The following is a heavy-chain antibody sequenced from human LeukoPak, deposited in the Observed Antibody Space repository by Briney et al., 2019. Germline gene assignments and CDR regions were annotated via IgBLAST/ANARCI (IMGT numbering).Heavy chain of an antibody. V-gene: IGHV3-30*18. CDR2: ISYDGSNE. CDR1: GFTFSNHG. D-gene: IGHD3-22*01. J-gene: IGHJ4*02. Sequence: QPGGSLRLSCAASGFTFSNHGMHWVRQAPGKGLQWVAVISYDGSNEYYEDSVQGRFTIHRDNSKKTLYLQMNSLTTEDTAVYYCAKGEIEVVTGGTSFDYWGQGTLVTVSS. CDR3: AKGEIEVVTGGTSFDY.